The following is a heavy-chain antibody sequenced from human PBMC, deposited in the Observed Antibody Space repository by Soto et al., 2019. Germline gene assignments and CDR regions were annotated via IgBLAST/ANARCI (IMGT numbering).Heavy chain of an antibody. CDR1: GFTFSSFA. V-gene: IGHV3-23*01. CDR2: ISSSGGTT. CDR3: ARDYSYACDY. J-gene: IGHJ4*02. Sequence: EVQLLESGGGLVQPGGSLRLSCAVSGFTFSSFAMSWVRQAPGKGLEWVSVISSSGGTTYYADSVKGRFTISRDNSKNTLYLQMNSLRAEETAVYYCARDYSYACDYWGQGTLVTVSS. D-gene: IGHD3-16*01.